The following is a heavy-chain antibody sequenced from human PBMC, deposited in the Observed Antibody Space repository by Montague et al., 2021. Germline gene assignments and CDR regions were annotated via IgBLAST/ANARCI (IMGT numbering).Heavy chain of an antibody. Sequence: SLRLSCAASGFTFRTYGMNWVHRAPGKGLEWVSYITCSSSSIYYADSVRGRFTISRDNPKNSLYLQMNSLRDEDTAVYYCARDSYSSGWYSAEYFQHWGQGTLVTVSS. J-gene: IGHJ1*01. CDR1: GFTFRTYG. V-gene: IGHV3-48*02. CDR3: ARDSYSSGWYSAEYFQH. CDR2: ITCSSSSI. D-gene: IGHD6-19*01.